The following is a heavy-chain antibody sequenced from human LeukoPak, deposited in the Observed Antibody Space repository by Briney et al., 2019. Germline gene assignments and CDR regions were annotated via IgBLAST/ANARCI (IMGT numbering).Heavy chain of an antibody. Sequence: GGSLRLSCAASGFTFSSYGMHWVRQAPGKGLEWVAVISYDGSNKYYADSVKGRFTISRDNSKNTLYLQMNSLRAEDTAVYYCAKGSWQSDCWGQGTLVTVSS. J-gene: IGHJ4*02. CDR3: AKGSWQSDC. V-gene: IGHV3-30*18. CDR1: GFTFSSYG. CDR2: ISYDGSNK. D-gene: IGHD2-15*01.